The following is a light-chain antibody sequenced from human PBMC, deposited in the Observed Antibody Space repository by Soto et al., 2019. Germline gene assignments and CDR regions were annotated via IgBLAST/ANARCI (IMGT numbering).Light chain of an antibody. CDR2: DVS. CDR3: QSYESSLSGWV. Sequence: QSALTQPRSVSGSPGQSVTISCTGTSGDVGGYNFVSWYQQNPGKAPTLMIFDVSQRPSGVPDRFSGSKSGNTASLTISGLQAEDEADYYCQSYESSLSGWVFGGGTKLTVL. CDR1: SGDVGGYNF. V-gene: IGLV2-11*01. J-gene: IGLJ3*02.